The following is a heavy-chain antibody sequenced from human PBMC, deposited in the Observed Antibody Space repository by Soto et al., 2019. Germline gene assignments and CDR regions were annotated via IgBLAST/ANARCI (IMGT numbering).Heavy chain of an antibody. V-gene: IGHV3-7*01. D-gene: IGHD3-22*01. CDR2: IKQDGSEK. J-gene: IGHJ4*02. Sequence: GGSLRLSCAASGFTFSSYWMSWVRQAPGKGLEWVANIKQDGSEKNYVDSVKGRFTISRDNVKNTLYLHMNSLRAEDTAVYYCAKDTYYHDSSGYYTFDYWGQGTLVTVSS. CDR3: AKDTYYHDSSGYYTFDY. CDR1: GFTFSSYW.